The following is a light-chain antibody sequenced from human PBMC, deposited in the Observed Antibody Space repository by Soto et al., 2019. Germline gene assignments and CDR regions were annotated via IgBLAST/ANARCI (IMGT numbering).Light chain of an antibody. J-gene: IGKJ4*01. V-gene: IGKV3-11*01. CDR3: QHRASWPIS. CDR2: ETS. Sequence: EIVSTQAPATLSLSPGERATLSCRASQSVGRFVAWYQQKPGQAPRLLIYETSTRATGIPVRFSGSGSGTDFSLTISGLDPEDFALYYCQHRASWPISFGGGTKVEIK. CDR1: QSVGRF.